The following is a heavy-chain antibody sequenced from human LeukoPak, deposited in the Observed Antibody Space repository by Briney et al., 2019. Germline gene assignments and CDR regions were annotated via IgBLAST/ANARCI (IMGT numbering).Heavy chain of an antibody. D-gene: IGHD2-15*01. CDR2: MNPNSGNT. Sequence: ASVKVSCKASGYTFTTYDINWVRQATGQGLEWMGWMNPNSGNTGYAQKFQGRVTMTRNTSISTAYMELSSLRSEDTAVYYCARGPNIYCSGGSCYYYMDVWGKGTTVTVSS. V-gene: IGHV1-8*01. CDR3: ARGPNIYCSGGSCYYYMDV. J-gene: IGHJ6*03. CDR1: GYTFTTYD.